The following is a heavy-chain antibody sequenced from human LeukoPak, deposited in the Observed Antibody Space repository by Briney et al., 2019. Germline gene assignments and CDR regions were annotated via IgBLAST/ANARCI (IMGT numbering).Heavy chain of an antibody. V-gene: IGHV3-23*01. CDR2: ISGGGLTT. CDR3: AKAQGVVTHFDGLDV. D-gene: IGHD3-3*01. CDR1: EFTFSNFA. Sequence: GGSLRLSCAASEFTFSNFAMSWVRQAPEKGLEWVSAISGGGLTTYYADSVRGRFTISRDNSKNTLYLQMNSLRVEDTAIYYCAKAQGVVTHFDGLDVWGQGTMVPVSS. J-gene: IGHJ3*01.